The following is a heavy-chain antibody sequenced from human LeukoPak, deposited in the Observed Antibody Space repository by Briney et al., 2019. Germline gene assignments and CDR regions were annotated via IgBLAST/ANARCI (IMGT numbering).Heavy chain of an antibody. D-gene: IGHD6-19*01. V-gene: IGHV3-23*01. Sequence: SGGSLRLSCAASGFTFSNYAMSWVRQAPGKGLEWVSGISGSGGITYYADSVKGRFTISRDNSKNTLYLQMHSLRVEDTAVYYCARDQFSSGAYFDSWGRGTLVTVSS. CDR2: ISGSGGIT. CDR1: GFTFSNYA. CDR3: ARDQFSSGAYFDS. J-gene: IGHJ4*02.